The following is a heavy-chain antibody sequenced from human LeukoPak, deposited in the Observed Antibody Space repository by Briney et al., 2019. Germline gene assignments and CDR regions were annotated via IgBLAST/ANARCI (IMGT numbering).Heavy chain of an antibody. D-gene: IGHD1-1*01. Sequence: PSETLSLTCTVSSGSFRTYYWSWIRQPPGKGLEWIGYIFYNEGTSYNPSLKSRVTISVDTSKNQFSLKLSSVTAADTAVYYCARTTLTADWYFDLWGRGTLVTVSS. CDR2: IFYNEGT. V-gene: IGHV4-59*12. J-gene: IGHJ2*01. CDR3: ARTTLTADWYFDL. CDR1: SGSFRTYY.